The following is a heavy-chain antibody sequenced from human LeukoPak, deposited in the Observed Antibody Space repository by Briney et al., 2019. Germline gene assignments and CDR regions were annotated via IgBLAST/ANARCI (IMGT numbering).Heavy chain of an antibody. D-gene: IGHD6-19*01. CDR2: IHFSGTT. Sequence: SETLSLTCSVSGGSISSTSYYWGWIRQPPGKGLEWIGSIHFSGTTHYKPSLKSRVTISVDTSKNQFSLKLSSVTAADTAVYYCARESPQWLALARGYFQHWGQGTLVTVSS. CDR3: ARESPQWLALARGYFQH. J-gene: IGHJ1*01. CDR1: GGSISSTSYY. V-gene: IGHV4-39*02.